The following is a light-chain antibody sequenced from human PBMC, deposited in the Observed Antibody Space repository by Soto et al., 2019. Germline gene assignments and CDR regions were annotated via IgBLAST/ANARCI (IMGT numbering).Light chain of an antibody. J-gene: IGKJ2*01. V-gene: IGKV3-15*01. CDR2: GAS. Sequence: EIVMTQSPATLSVSPGERVTLSCRASQSVSDNLAWYQQRPGQAPRLLIYGASTRATGIPAGFSGSGSGTEFTLTISSLQSEDFAVYFCHQSNNWPYTFGQGTKLDIK. CDR1: QSVSDN. CDR3: HQSNNWPYT.